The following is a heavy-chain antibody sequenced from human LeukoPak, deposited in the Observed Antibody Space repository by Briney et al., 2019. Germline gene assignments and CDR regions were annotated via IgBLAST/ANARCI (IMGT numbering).Heavy chain of an antibody. J-gene: IGHJ4*02. CDR3: AREPGIAAAGTDY. CDR2: INPNSGGT. V-gene: IGHV1-2*02. D-gene: IGHD6-13*01. Sequence: ASVKVSRKASGYTFTGYYMHWVRQAPGQGLEWMGWINPNSGGTNYAQKFQGRVTMTRDTSTSTAYMELSRLRSDDTAVYYCAREPGIAAAGTDYWGQGTLVTVSS. CDR1: GYTFTGYY.